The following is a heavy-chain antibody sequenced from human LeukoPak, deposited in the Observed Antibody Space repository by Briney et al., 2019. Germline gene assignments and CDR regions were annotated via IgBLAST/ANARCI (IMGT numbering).Heavy chain of an antibody. J-gene: IGHJ4*01. Sequence: GGSLRLSCAASGFAFSSYDMSWVRQAPGKGLEWASSLTTDGGSTEYADSVKGRFTISRDNSKNTLYLQMNSLRAEDTALYFCAKSLVRWAFDYWGRGALVSVSS. D-gene: IGHD4-23*01. CDR2: LTTDGGST. V-gene: IGHV3-23*01. CDR3: AKSLVRWAFDY. CDR1: GFAFSSYD.